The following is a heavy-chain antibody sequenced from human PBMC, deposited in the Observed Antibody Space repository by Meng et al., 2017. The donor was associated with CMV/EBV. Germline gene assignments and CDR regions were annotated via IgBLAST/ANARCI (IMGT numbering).Heavy chain of an antibody. CDR1: GFTFSSYA. CDR3: ARGDYFDY. J-gene: IGHJ4*02. V-gene: IGHV3-30-3*01. CDR2: ISYDGSNK. Sequence: VQRVESGGGVVQPGRSLRLSCVASGFTFSSYAMHWVRQAPGKGLEWVAVISYDGSNKYYADSVKGRFTISRDNSKNTLYLQMNSLRAEDTAVYYCARGDYFDYWGQGTLVTVSS.